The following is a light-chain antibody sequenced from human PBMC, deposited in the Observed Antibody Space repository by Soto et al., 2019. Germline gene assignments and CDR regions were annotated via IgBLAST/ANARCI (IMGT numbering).Light chain of an antibody. J-gene: IGKJ3*01. CDR1: QSISADY. V-gene: IGKV3-20*01. Sequence: EIVLTQSPGTLSLSPGGRAALSCRASQSISADYLVWYQQKPGQAPRLLIYGGSSRATGLPDRFSGSGSGTDFTLTISRLAPEDVAVYYCQHYCSSVFTFGTGTKVDIK. CDR3: QHYCSSVFT. CDR2: GGS.